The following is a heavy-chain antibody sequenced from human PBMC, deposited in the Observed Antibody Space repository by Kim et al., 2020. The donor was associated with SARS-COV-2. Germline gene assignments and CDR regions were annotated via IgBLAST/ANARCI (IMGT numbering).Heavy chain of an antibody. CDR2: ISGSGGST. CDR3: AKDVDCTNGVCYDYFDY. V-gene: IGHV3-23*01. Sequence: GGSLRLSCAASGFTFSSYAMSWVRQAPGKGLEWVSAISGSGGSTYYADSVKGRFTISRDNSKNTLYLQMNSLRAEDTAVYYCAKDVDCTNGVCYDYFDYWGQGTLVTVSS. CDR1: GFTFSSYA. J-gene: IGHJ4*02. D-gene: IGHD2-8*01.